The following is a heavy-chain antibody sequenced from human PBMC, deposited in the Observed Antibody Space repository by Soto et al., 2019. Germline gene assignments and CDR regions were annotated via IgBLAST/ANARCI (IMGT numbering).Heavy chain of an antibody. CDR2: MNPHSGNT. J-gene: IGHJ5*02. CDR1: GYTFTSYD. V-gene: IGHV1-8*01. CDR3: ARERTRGFDP. Sequence: QVQLVQSGAEVKKPGASVKVSCKASGYTFTSYDINWVRQATGQGLEWMGWMNPHSGNTAYAQKFLGRVTMTRNTSRSTAYMELSSLKSEDTAVDYCARERTRGFDPWGQGTLVTVSS.